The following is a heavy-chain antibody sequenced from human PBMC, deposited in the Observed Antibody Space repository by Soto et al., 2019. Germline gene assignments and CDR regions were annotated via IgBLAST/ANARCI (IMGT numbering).Heavy chain of an antibody. CDR1: GGSISSGGYS. Sequence: PSETLSLTCAVSGGSISSGGYSWSWIRQPPGKGLEWIGYIYHSGSTYYNPSLKSRVTISVDRSKNQFSLKLSSVTAADTAVYYCARAVVRGRVYYYYGMDVWGQGTTVTVSS. J-gene: IGHJ6*02. CDR2: IYHSGST. CDR3: ARAVVRGRVYYYYGMDV. D-gene: IGHD3-10*01. V-gene: IGHV4-30-2*01.